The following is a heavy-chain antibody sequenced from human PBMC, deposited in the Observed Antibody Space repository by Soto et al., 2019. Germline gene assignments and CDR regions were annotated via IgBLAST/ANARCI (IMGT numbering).Heavy chain of an antibody. Sequence: QLQLQESGSGLVKPSQTLSLTCAVSGGSISSGGHSWSWIRQPPGKGLEWIGYIYHSGSTYYNPSLKSRGTISVDRSKNQFSLKLSSVTAADTAVYYCAGGIAARPLGYWGQGTLVTVSS. CDR2: IYHSGST. V-gene: IGHV4-30-2*01. CDR3: AGGIAARPLGY. D-gene: IGHD6-6*01. CDR1: GGSISSGGHS. J-gene: IGHJ4*02.